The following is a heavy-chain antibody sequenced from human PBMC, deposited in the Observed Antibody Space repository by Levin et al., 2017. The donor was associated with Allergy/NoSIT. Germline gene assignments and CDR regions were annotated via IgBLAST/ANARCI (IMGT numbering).Heavy chain of an antibody. D-gene: IGHD3-9*01. CDR3: ARSRGYSTLTGYFTLDS. CDR2: SYYSGDT. CDR1: GGSITSGGYY. J-gene: IGHJ4*02. V-gene: IGHV4-31*03. Sequence: LRLSCTVSGGSITSGGYYWNWIRQHPGKGLEWIGYSYYSGDTDYNPSLKSRLSISVDTSKNQFSLKLSSVTAADTAVYYCARSRGYSTLTGYFTLDSWGQGILVAVST.